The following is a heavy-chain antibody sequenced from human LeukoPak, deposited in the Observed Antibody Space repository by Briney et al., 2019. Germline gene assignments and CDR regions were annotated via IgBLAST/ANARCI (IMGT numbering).Heavy chain of an antibody. D-gene: IGHD5-24*01. CDR2: INHSGST. J-gene: IGHJ3*02. Sequence: SETLSLTCAVYGGSFSGYYWSWIRQPPGKGLEWIGEINHSGSTNYNPSLKSRVTISVDTSKNQFSLKLSSVTAADTAVYYCARNLRLHTPRAFDIWGQGTMVTVSA. CDR3: ARNLRLHTPRAFDI. CDR1: GGSFSGYY. V-gene: IGHV4-34*01.